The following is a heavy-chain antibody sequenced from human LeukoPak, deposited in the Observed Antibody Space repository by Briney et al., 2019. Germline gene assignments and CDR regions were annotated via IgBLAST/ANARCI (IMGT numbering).Heavy chain of an antibody. CDR2: ISAYNGNT. CDR1: GYTFTSYG. D-gene: IGHD3-22*01. J-gene: IGHJ4*02. Sequence: GASVKDSCKASGYTFTSYGISWVRQAPGQGLEWMGWISAYNGNTNYAQKLQGRVTMTTDTSTSTAYMELRSLRSDDTAVYYCARDPISSGYYQPVDYWGQGTLVTVSS. V-gene: IGHV1-18*01. CDR3: ARDPISSGYYQPVDY.